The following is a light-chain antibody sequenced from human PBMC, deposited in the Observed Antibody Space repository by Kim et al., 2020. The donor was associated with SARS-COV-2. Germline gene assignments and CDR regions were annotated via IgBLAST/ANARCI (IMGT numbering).Light chain of an antibody. Sequence: VSPGERATLSCRASQSVSSTLAWYYQKPGQAPGLLIYGASTRDTGVPARFSGSGSGTEFTLTISSLQSEDFAVYYCQQYDDWPLTFGGGTKVDIK. CDR3: QQYDDWPLT. CDR1: QSVSST. V-gene: IGKV3-15*01. J-gene: IGKJ4*01. CDR2: GAS.